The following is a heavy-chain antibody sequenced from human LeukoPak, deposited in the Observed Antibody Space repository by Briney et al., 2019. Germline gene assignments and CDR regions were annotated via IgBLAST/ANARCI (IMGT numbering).Heavy chain of an antibody. V-gene: IGHV3-23*01. Sequence: GGSLRLSCAASXFTFSSIAMTWVRQAPGKGLEWVSTIRSNGETTYNADSVKGRFTISRDNSKKTLYLQLNSLRVEDTAIYYCAKGQELDDGVFDSWGQGTLVTVSS. D-gene: IGHD1-1*01. CDR3: AKGQELDDGVFDS. CDR2: IRSNGETT. J-gene: IGHJ4*02. CDR1: XFTFSSIA.